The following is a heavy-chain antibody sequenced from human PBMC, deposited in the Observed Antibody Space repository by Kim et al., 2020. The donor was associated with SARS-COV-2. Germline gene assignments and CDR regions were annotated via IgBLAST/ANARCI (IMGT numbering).Heavy chain of an antibody. CDR1: GGSISSHY. CDR3: ARSMLWFGEFAS. CDR2: MYYSGST. D-gene: IGHD3-10*01. V-gene: IGHV4-59*08. Sequence: SETLSLTCTVSGGSISSHYWSWIRQPPGKGPEWIGYMYYSGSTNYNPSLKSRVTISTDTSKNQFSLRLSSVTVADTAVYYCARSMLWFGEFASWGQGTLV. J-gene: IGHJ4*02.